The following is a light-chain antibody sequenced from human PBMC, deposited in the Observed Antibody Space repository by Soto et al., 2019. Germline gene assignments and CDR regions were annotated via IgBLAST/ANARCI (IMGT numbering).Light chain of an antibody. Sequence: QSVLTQPASVSGSPGQSVTISCTGTSSDVGGYNYVSWYQQHPGKAPKLMIYEVSNRPSGVSNRFSGSKSGNTASLTISGLQAGDEADYFCSSYTSSSTQVFGGGTQLTVL. V-gene: IGLV2-14*01. CDR3: SSYTSSSTQV. CDR2: EVS. CDR1: SSDVGGYNY. J-gene: IGLJ2*01.